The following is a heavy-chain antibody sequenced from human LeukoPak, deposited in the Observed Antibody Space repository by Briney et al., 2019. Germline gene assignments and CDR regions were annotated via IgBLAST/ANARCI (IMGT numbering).Heavy chain of an antibody. D-gene: IGHD3-10*01. CDR2: IDPSSTYI. J-gene: IGHJ4*02. CDR3: ARGPHYGSRSDYLDY. CDR1: RFTFSSYT. V-gene: IGHV3-21*01. Sequence: GGSLRLSCSASRFTFSSYTMNWVRQAPGKGLEWVSSIDPSSTYIYYADSVKGRFTISRDNAQNSLYLQMNSLRAEDTAVYYCARGPHYGSRSDYLDYWGQGTLVTVSS.